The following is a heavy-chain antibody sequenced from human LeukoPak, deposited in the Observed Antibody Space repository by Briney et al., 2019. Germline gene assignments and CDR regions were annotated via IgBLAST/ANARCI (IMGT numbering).Heavy chain of an antibody. D-gene: IGHD3-16*01. J-gene: IGHJ4*02. CDR3: AKDRGPEWWGSFDY. CDR1: GGTFSSYA. V-gene: IGHV1-69*05. Sequence: GASVKVSCKASGGTFSSYAISWVRQAPGQGLEWMGGIIPIFGTANYAQKFQGRVTITTDVSTSTAYMELSRLTSDDTAVYYCAKDRGPEWWGSFDYWGQGTLVTVSS. CDR2: IIPIFGTA.